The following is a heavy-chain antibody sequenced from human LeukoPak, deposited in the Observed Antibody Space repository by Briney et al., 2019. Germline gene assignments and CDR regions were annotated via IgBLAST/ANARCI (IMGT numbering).Heavy chain of an antibody. CDR1: SGSFGGYY. V-gene: IGHV4-34*01. CDR3: ARVATIGTLEY. Sequence: SETLSLTCDVYSGSFGGYYWSWIRQPPGKGLEWIGEINHSGSTSYNPSLKSRVSISVDASKNQFSLKLTSVTAADTAIYYCARVATIGTLEYWGQGTLVTVSS. D-gene: IGHD6-13*01. J-gene: IGHJ4*02. CDR2: INHSGST.